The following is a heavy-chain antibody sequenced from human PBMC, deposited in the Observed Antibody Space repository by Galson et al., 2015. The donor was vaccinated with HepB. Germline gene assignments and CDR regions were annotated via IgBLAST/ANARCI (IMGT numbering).Heavy chain of an antibody. J-gene: IGHJ5*02. V-gene: IGHV3-21*01. CDR1: GFTFSSYS. D-gene: IGHD3-3*01. CDR3: ARAVVDDFWSGYSRAGWFDP. Sequence: SLRLSCAASGFTFSSYSMNWVRQAPGKGLEWVSSISSSSSYIYYADSVKGRFTISRDNAKNSLYLQMNSLRAEDTAVYYCARAVVDDFWSGYSRAGWFDPWGQGTLVTVSS. CDR2: ISSSSSYI.